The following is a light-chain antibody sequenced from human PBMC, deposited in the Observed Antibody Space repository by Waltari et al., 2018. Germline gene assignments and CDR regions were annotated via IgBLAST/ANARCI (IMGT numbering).Light chain of an antibody. CDR3: QQGSILPLT. Sequence: EVVLTQSPVTLSLAAGERATLSCRASESVSNYLAWYQQQPGQSPRLLIYDTSKRATGIPARFSGSGYGTDFTLTINNLEAEDFALYYCQQGSILPLTFGGGTKVEIQ. J-gene: IGKJ4*01. V-gene: IGKV3-11*01. CDR1: ESVSNY. CDR2: DTS.